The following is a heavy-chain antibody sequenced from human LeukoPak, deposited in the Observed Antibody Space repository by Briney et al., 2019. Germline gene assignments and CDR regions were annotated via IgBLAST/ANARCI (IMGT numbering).Heavy chain of an antibody. CDR1: GYSFVSYW. CDR2: IFPGDSNT. CDR3: ARSKEYSRSSGIVY. V-gene: IGHV5-51*01. Sequence: GESLKISCKGSGYSFVSYWIAWVRQMPGKGLEWMGTIFPGDSNTRYSPSFQGQVTISADKSISTAYLQWSSLKASDTAVYYCARSKEYSRSSGIVYWGQGALVTVSS. J-gene: IGHJ4*02. D-gene: IGHD6-6*01.